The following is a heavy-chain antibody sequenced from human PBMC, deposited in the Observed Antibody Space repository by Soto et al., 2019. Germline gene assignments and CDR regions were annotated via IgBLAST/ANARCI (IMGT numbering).Heavy chain of an antibody. J-gene: IGHJ4*02. CDR2: IKSKTDGGTT. Sequence: GGSLRLSCAASGFTFSNAWMNWVRQAPGKGLEWVGRIKSKTDGGTTDYAEPVKGRFTISRDDSKNTLYLQMNSLKTEDTAVYYCTTDLRITMIVVGVDFDYWGQGTLVTVSS. CDR1: GFTFSNAW. CDR3: TTDLRITMIVVGVDFDY. V-gene: IGHV3-15*07. D-gene: IGHD3-22*01.